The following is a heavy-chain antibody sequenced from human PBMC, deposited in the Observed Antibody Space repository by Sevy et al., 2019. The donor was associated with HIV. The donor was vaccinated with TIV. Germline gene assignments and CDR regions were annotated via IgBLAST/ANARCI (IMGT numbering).Heavy chain of an antibody. J-gene: IGHJ4*02. D-gene: IGHD3-22*01. CDR3: TTERWGFFDSTTRYLLPYFDS. V-gene: IGHV3-15*01. CDR1: GFAFTNYY. CDR2: IKSETDGGTR. Sequence: GGSLRLSCAASGFAFTNYYAMHWVRQAPGKGLEWVGRIKSETDGGTREYAAPVKGRFSISRDDSKDTLYLQMNSLKTEDTAVYYCTTERWGFFDSTTRYLLPYFDSWGQGTLVTVSS.